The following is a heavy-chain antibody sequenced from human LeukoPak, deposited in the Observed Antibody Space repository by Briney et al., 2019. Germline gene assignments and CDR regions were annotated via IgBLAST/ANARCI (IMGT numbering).Heavy chain of an antibody. CDR2: VSYDGSNK. Sequence: GGSLRLSCAASGFTFSSYGMHWVRQAPGKGLEWVAVVSYDGSNKYYADSVKGRFTISRDNSKNTLYLQMNSLRAEDTAVYYCAKGAAAMVRGVPYYYGMDVWGQGTTVTVSS. J-gene: IGHJ6*02. V-gene: IGHV3-30*18. D-gene: IGHD3-10*01. CDR3: AKGAAAMVRGVPYYYGMDV. CDR1: GFTFSSYG.